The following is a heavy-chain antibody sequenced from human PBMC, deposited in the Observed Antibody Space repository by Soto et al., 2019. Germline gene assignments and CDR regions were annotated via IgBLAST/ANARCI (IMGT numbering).Heavy chain of an antibody. D-gene: IGHD4-17*01. CDR1: GFTFRNYG. V-gene: IGHV3-48*01. CDR2: IGIGSSTK. Sequence: PGGSLRLSCAASGFTFRNYGMNWVRQAPGKGLEWVSYIGIGSSTKYYADSVKGRFTISRDNAKNSLYLQMNSLRAEDTAVYYCARRPVTYYFDYWGQGTLVTVSS. CDR3: ARRPVTYYFDY. J-gene: IGHJ4*02.